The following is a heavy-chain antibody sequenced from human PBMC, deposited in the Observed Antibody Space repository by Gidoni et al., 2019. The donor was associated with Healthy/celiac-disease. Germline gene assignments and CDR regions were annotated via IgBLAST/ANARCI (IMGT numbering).Heavy chain of an antibody. D-gene: IGHD3-10*01. CDR2: ISSSSSYI. CDR1: GFPFSRYS. Sequence: EVQLVESGGGLVKPGGSLRLSCAASGFPFSRYSMNWVRQAPGKGLEWVSSISSSSSYIYYADSVKGRFTISRDNAKNSLYLQMNSLRAEDTAVYYCAREAIWFGELSFYFDYWGQGTLVTVSS. J-gene: IGHJ4*02. CDR3: AREAIWFGELSFYFDY. V-gene: IGHV3-21*01.